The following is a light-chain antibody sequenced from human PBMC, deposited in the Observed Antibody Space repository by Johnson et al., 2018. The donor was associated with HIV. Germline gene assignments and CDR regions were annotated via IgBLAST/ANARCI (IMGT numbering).Light chain of an antibody. CDR2: DNN. V-gene: IGLV1-51*01. CDR1: SSNIGNNY. Sequence: QSVLTQPPSVSAAPGQKVTISCSGSSSNIGNNYVSWYQQLPGTAPKLLIYDNNKRPSGIPDRFSGSKSGTSATLGITGLQTGDEAGYYCGTWDSSLSAGVIGTGTKVTVL. J-gene: IGLJ1*01. CDR3: GTWDSSLSAGV.